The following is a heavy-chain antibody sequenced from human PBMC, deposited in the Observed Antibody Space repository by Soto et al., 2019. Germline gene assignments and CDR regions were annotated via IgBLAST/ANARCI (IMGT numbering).Heavy chain of an antibody. Sequence: QVQLVQSGAEVKKPGSSVKVSCKASGGTFSSYAITWVRQAPGQGLEWMGRIIPIFGTANYNRKFRGRVTITADESTSTAYMELSSLRSEDTAVYFCARNEYSTTVYYAGMDVWGQGTTVTVSS. J-gene: IGHJ6*02. D-gene: IGHD6-6*01. CDR1: GGTFSSYA. CDR3: ARNEYSTTVYYAGMDV. V-gene: IGHV1-69*01. CDR2: IIPIFGTA.